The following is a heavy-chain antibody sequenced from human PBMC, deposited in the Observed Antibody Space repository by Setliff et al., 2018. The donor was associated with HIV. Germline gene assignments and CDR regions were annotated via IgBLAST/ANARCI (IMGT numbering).Heavy chain of an antibody. Sequence: SETLSLTGTVSSYSVTSGYYWAWIRQPPGKGLEWIGNMYPSGSSYFNPTLQSRVTMSADTSKKQFFLKLSSVTAADTAVYYCARVGYCSSTNCYWGRPSYGMGVWGQGTTVTV. CDR3: ARVGYCSSTNCYWGRPSYGMGV. D-gene: IGHD2-2*01. J-gene: IGHJ6*02. CDR2: MYPSGSS. V-gene: IGHV4-38-2*02. CDR1: SYSVTSGYY.